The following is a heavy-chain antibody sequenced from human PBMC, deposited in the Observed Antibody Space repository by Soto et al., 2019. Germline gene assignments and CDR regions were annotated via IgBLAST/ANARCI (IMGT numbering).Heavy chain of an antibody. Sequence: QVQLQESGPGLVKPSQTLSLTCTVSGGSISSGGYYWSWIRQHPGKGLEWIGYIYYSGSTYYNPSLKSRVTISVDRSKNQCSLKLSSVTAADTAVYYCARQRGDYDYYYYGMDVWGQGTTVTVSS. J-gene: IGHJ6*02. V-gene: IGHV4-31*03. CDR3: ARQRGDYDYYYYGMDV. CDR2: IYYSGST. CDR1: GGSISSGGYY. D-gene: IGHD4-17*01.